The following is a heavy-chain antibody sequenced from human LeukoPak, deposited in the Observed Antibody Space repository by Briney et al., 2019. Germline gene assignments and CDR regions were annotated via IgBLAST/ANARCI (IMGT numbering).Heavy chain of an antibody. CDR3: ARTSGSRQPYDDY. J-gene: IGHJ4*02. CDR2: IKQDGSEK. Sequence: PGGSLRLSCAASGFTFSSYWMSWVRQAPGKGLEWVANIKQDGSEKYYVDSVKGRFTISRDNAKNSLYLQMNSLRAEDTAVYYCARTSGSRQPYDDYWGQGTLVTVSS. D-gene: IGHD1-26*01. V-gene: IGHV3-7*01. CDR1: GFTFSSYW.